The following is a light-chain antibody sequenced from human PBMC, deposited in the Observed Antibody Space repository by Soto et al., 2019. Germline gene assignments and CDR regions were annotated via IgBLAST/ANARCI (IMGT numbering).Light chain of an antibody. J-gene: IGLJ1*01. CDR3: SSFIGPTTLDV. V-gene: IGLV2-14*03. CDR2: GVS. Sequence: QSALTQPASVSGSPGQSVTISCTGTSSDVGAYKYVSWYQKHPGKAPKLMIYGVSNRPSGISNRFSGSKSGNTAFLTISGLQPEDEADYYCSSFIGPTTLDVFGTGTKLTVL. CDR1: SSDVGAYKY.